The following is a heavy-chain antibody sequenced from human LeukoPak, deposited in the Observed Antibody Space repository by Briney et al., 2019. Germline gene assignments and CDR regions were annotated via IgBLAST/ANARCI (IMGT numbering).Heavy chain of an antibody. CDR1: GFTFSSYG. V-gene: IGHV3-30*02. J-gene: IGHJ4*02. Sequence: PGGSLRLSCAASGFTFSSYGMNWVRQAPGKGLEWVAFIRYDGSNKYYADSVKGRFTISRDNSKNTLYLQMNTLRAEDTAVYYCATLPPFDYWGQGTLVTVSS. CDR2: IRYDGSNK. CDR3: ATLPPFDY.